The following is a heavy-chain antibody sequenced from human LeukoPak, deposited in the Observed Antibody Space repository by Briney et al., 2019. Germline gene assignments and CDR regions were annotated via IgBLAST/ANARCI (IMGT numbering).Heavy chain of an antibody. CDR2: IYYTEST. Sequence: SETLSLTCTVYGGSISSYYWIWIRQPPGKGLVGMGNIYYTESTNSNTSLNSRTTTSKDTSKNQCSLEMSSLTAADTAVYYCARDVGGYNRLDYWGQETLVTDYS. CDR1: GGSISSYY. J-gene: IGHJ4*02. D-gene: IGHD5-24*01. CDR3: ARDVGGYNRLDY. V-gene: IGHV4-59*01.